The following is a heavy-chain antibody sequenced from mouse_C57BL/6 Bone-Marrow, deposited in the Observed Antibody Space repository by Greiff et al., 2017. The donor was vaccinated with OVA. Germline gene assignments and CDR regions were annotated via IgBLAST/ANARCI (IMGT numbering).Heavy chain of an antibody. D-gene: IGHD2-1*01. CDR1: GFTFRGFW. CDR3: MRYGNYWYFDV. J-gene: IGHJ1*03. CDR2: INSDGSAI. Sequence: EVKVVETGGGLVQPGGSRGLSCEGSGFTFRGFWMSWVRQTPGKTLEWIGDINSDGSAINYAPSIKDRFTIFRDNDKSTLYLQMSNVRSEDTATYFCMRYGNYWYFDVWGTGTTVTVSS. V-gene: IGHV11-2*01.